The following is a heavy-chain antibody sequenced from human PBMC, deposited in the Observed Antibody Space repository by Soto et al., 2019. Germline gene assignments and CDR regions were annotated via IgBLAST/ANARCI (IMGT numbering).Heavy chain of an antibody. Sequence: SETLSLTCTVSGGSISSGGYYWSWIRQHPGKGLEWIGYIYYSGSTYYNPSLKSRVTISVDTSKNQFSLKLSSVTAADTAVYYCARDGISYGMDVWGQGTTVTVSS. CDR1: GGSISSGGYY. J-gene: IGHJ6*02. V-gene: IGHV4-31*03. CDR3: ARDGISYGMDV. D-gene: IGHD1-26*01. CDR2: IYYSGST.